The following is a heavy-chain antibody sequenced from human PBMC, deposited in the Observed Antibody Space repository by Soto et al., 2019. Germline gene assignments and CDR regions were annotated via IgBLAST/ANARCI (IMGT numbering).Heavy chain of an antibody. CDR1: GFTFSSYG. CDR2: IWSDGSNK. Sequence: PGGSLRLSCAASGFTFSSYGMHWVRQAPGKGLEWVAVIWSDGSNKYYADSVKGRFTISRDNSKNTLYLQMNSLRAEDTAVYYCARHGVHSSGWAGPWGQGTLVTVSS. J-gene: IGHJ5*02. CDR3: ARHGVHSSGWAGP. D-gene: IGHD6-19*01. V-gene: IGHV3-33*01.